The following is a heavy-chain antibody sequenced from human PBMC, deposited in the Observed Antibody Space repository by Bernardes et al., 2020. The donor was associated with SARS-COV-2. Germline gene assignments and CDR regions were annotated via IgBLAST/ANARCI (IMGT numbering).Heavy chain of an antibody. CDR3: ARDLIYGDFDS. V-gene: IGHV4-59*01. CDR2: IYSRGYT. CDR1: GASLSDYY. D-gene: IGHD3-10*01. J-gene: IGHJ4*02. Sequence: SETLSLTCTVSGASLSDYYWSWIRQPPGRGLEWIGYIYSRGYTNYNTYSPSLESRVTMSVDASKNLFSLKLTSVTAADTAVYYCARDLIYGDFDSWGQGTLVTVSS.